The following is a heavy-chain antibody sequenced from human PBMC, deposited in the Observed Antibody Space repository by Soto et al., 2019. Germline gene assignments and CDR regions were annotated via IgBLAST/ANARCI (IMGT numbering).Heavy chain of an antibody. D-gene: IGHD2-15*01. V-gene: IGHV4-59*01. CDR3: ARGGGRNWFAT. J-gene: IGHJ5*02. CDR2: ITYSGSA. CDR1: GGSISSYY. Sequence: PSETLSLTCTVSGGSISSYYWSWIRQSPEKGLEWIGYITYSGSANYNPSLKSRVTISVDTSRNQFSLMLGSVTAADTAVYYCARGGGRNWFATWGRGTLVTVSS.